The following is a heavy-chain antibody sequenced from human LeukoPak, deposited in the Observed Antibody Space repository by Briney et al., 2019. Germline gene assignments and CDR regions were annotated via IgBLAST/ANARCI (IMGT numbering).Heavy chain of an antibody. J-gene: IGHJ4*02. CDR2: INPNSGGT. CDR3: AREGGSGSYFNY. V-gene: IGHV1-2*02. D-gene: IGHD1-26*01. CDR1: GYTFTSYD. Sequence: ASVKVSCKASGYTFTSYDINWVRQAPGQGLEWMGWINPNSGGTNCAQKFQGRVTMTRDTSISTAYMELSRLRSDDTAVYYCAREGGSGSYFNYWGQGTLVTVSS.